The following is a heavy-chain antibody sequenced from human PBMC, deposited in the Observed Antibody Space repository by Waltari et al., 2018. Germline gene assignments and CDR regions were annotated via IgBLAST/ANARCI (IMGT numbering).Heavy chain of an antibody. V-gene: IGHV4-34*01. J-gene: IGHJ4*02. CDR2: INHRGST. CDR3: ATFPTVVMGRTTDY. CDR1: GGSFSGYY. D-gene: IGHD4-17*01. Sequence: QVQLQQWGAGLLKPSETLSLTCAVYGGSFSGYYWSWIRQPPGKGLEWIGEINHRGSTNYNPSLKRRVTISVDTSKNQFSLKLSSVTAADTAVYYCATFPTVVMGRTTDYWGQGTLVTVSS.